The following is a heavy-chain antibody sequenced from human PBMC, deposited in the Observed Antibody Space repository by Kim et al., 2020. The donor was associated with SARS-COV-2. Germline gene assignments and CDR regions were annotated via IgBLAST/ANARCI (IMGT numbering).Heavy chain of an antibody. J-gene: IGHJ4*02. CDR1: GFTFSSYG. CDR2: ISYDGSNK. CDR3: AKDASRYSYGWEDY. Sequence: GGSLRLSCAASGFTFSSYGMHWVRQAPGKGLEWVAVISYDGSNKYYADSVKGRFTISRDNSKNTLYLQMNSLRAEDTAVYYCAKDASRYSYGWEDYWGQGTLVTVSS. V-gene: IGHV3-30*18. D-gene: IGHD5-18*01.